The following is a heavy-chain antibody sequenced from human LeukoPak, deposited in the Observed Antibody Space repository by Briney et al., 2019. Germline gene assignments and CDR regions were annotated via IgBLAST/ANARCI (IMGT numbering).Heavy chain of an antibody. Sequence: SETLSLTCTVSGGSIKSYYWSWIRQPPGKGLEWIGYIYYSGSTNNNPSLKSRVTISVDTSKNQFSLKLSSVTAADTAVYYCAREGIRGVIGSWFDPWGQGILVTVSS. V-gene: IGHV4-59*01. CDR2: IYYSGST. CDR1: GGSIKSYY. J-gene: IGHJ5*02. CDR3: AREGIRGVIGSWFDP. D-gene: IGHD3-10*01.